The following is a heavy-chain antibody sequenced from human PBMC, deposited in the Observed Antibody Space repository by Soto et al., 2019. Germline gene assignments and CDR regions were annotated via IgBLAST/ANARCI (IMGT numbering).Heavy chain of an antibody. CDR3: ARDRSIYSSSWYHYYYGMDV. CDR2: INHSGST. J-gene: IGHJ6*02. D-gene: IGHD6-13*01. V-gene: IGHV4-34*01. Sequence: SETLSLTCAVYGGSFSGYYWSWIRQPPGKGLEWIGEINHSGSTNYNPSLKSRVTISVDTSKNQFSLKLSSVTAADTAVYYCARDRSIYSSSWYHYYYGMDVLGQGTTVTVSS. CDR1: GGSFSGYY.